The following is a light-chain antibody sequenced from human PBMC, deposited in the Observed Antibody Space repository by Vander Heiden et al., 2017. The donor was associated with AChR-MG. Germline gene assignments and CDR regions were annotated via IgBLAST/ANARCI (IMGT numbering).Light chain of an antibody. CDR3: VLYMGNGISV. Sequence: QTVVTQEPSFSVSPGGTVTLTCGLTSGPVSAGHYPSWYQQNPGQPPRALIYGANTRSSGVPDRFSGSILGDKAVLTITGAQADDEADFYCVLYMGNGISVFGGGTKLTVL. V-gene: IGLV8-61*01. J-gene: IGLJ3*02. CDR2: GAN. CDR1: SGPVSAGHY.